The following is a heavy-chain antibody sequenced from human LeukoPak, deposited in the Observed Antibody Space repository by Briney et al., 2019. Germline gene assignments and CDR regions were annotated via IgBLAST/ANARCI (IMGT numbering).Heavy chain of an antibody. Sequence: SETLSLTCTVSGGSISSHYWSWIRQPPGKGLEWIGYIYYSGSTNYNPSLKGRVTISVDTSKNQFSLKLSSVTAADTAVYYCARGYSSSWSNYYYYYMDVWGKGTTVTVSS. D-gene: IGHD6-13*01. CDR2: IYYSGST. V-gene: IGHV4-59*11. CDR1: GGSISSHY. J-gene: IGHJ6*03. CDR3: ARGYSSSWSNYYYYYMDV.